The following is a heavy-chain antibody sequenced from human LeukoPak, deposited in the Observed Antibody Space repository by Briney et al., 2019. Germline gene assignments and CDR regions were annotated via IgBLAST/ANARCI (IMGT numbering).Heavy chain of an antibody. CDR2: IYYSGST. D-gene: IGHD6-13*01. CDR1: GGSISSGGYY. Sequence: PSGTLSLTCTVSGGSISSGGYYWSWIRQHPGKGLEWIGYIYYSGSTYYNPSLKSRVTISVDTSKSQFSLKLSSVTAADTAVYYCARVRAAAGSLYYYYGMDVWGQGTTVTVSS. CDR3: ARVRAAAGSLYYYYGMDV. V-gene: IGHV4-31*03. J-gene: IGHJ6*02.